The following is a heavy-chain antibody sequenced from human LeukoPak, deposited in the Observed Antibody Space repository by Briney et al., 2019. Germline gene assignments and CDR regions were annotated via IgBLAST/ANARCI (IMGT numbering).Heavy chain of an antibody. V-gene: IGHV4-59*01. CDR1: GGSISSYY. CDR3: ARTTVVTKFDY. CDR2: IYYSGST. Sequence: SETLSHTCTVSGGSISSYYWSWIRQPPGKGLEWIGYIYYSGSTNYNPSLKSRVTISVDTSKNQFSLKLSSVTAADTAVYYCARTTVVTKFDYWGQGTLVTVSS. J-gene: IGHJ4*02. D-gene: IGHD4-23*01.